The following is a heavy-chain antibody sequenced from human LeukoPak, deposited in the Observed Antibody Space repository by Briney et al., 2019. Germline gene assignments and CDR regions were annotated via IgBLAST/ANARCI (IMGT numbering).Heavy chain of an antibody. J-gene: IGHJ4*02. CDR1: GGSFSGYY. CDR2: INHSGST. D-gene: IGHD5-24*01. Sequence: PSETLSHTCAVYGGSFSGYYWSWIRQPPGKGLEWIGEINHSGSTNYNPSLKSRVTISVDTSKNQFSLKLSSVTAADTAVYYCARWRWLQSLDYWGQGTLVTVSS. V-gene: IGHV4-34*01. CDR3: ARWRWLQSLDY.